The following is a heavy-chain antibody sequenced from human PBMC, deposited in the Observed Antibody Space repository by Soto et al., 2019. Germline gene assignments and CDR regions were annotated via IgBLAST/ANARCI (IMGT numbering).Heavy chain of an antibody. J-gene: IGHJ6*03. CDR3: ASERGWAYMYV. CDR2: IKTDGSST. V-gene: IGHV3-74*01. Sequence: LWEHQAPGKGLVWVSRIKTDGSSTSYADSVKGRFTISRDNAKNTLYLQMNSLRAEDTAVYYCASERGWAYMYVCGKGTTVTVSS.